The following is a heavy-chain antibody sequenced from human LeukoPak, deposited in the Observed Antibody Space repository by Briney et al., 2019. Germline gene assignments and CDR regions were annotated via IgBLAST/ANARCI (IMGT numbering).Heavy chain of an antibody. V-gene: IGHV3-30*02. CDR3: AKFYYSSGSFTPYGMDV. J-gene: IGHJ6*02. CDR2: IRYDGSNK. D-gene: IGHD3-10*01. CDR1: GFTFSSYG. Sequence: QPGGSLRLSCAASGFTFSSYGMHWVRQAPGKGLEWVAFIRYDGSNKYYADSVKGRFTISRDNSKNTLSLQMNSLRAEDTAVYYCAKFYYSSGSFTPYGMDVWGQGTTVTVSS.